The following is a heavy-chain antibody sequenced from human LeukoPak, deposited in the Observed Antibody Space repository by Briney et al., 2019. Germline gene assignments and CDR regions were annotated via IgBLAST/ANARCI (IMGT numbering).Heavy chain of an antibody. D-gene: IGHD2-2*01. Sequence: GGSLRLSCAASGFTFSSYAMSWVRQAPGKGLEWVSAISGSGGSTYYADSVKGRFTISRDNSKNTLYLQMNSLRAEDTAVYYCAKRYCSSTSCYAVDYWGLGALVTVSS. J-gene: IGHJ4*02. CDR2: ISGSGGST. CDR1: GFTFSSYA. V-gene: IGHV3-23*01. CDR3: AKRYCSSTSCYAVDY.